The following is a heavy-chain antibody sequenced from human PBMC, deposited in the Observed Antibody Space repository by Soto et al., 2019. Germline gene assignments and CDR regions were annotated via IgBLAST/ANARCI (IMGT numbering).Heavy chain of an antibody. D-gene: IGHD2-15*01. V-gene: IGHV4-39*01. CDR2: IHYSGDA. Sequence: QLQLQESGPGLVKPSETLSLTCTVSGGSISSSGHYWGWVRQPPGKGLEWIGTIHYSGDAYYNPSLKSRVSISVDTSKCQFSLKLNSVTAADTALYYCSRHYCSGGSCYYYGMDVWVQGTTVTVSS. CDR3: SRHYCSGGSCYYYGMDV. J-gene: IGHJ6*02. CDR1: GGSISSSGHY.